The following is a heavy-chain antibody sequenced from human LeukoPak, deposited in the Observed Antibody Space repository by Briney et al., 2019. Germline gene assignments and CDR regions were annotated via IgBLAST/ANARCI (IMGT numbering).Heavy chain of an antibody. CDR3: ARDSSSGWYVNY. CDR1: GFTFSSYS. D-gene: IGHD6-19*01. J-gene: IGHJ4*02. CDR2: ISSSSSYI. Sequence: GGSLRLSCAASGFTFSSYSMNWVRRAPGKGLEWVSSISSSSSYIYYADSVKGRFTISRDNAKNSLYLQMNRLRAEDTAVYYCARDSSSGWYVNYWGQGTLVTVSS. V-gene: IGHV3-21*01.